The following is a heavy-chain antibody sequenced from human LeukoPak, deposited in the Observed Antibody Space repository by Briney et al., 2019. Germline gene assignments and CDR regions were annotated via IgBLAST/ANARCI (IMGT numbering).Heavy chain of an antibody. J-gene: IGHJ1*01. D-gene: IGHD2-15*01. CDR3: AKDRVEYCSGGNCYRYFQR. V-gene: IGHV3-23*01. Sequence: GGSLRLSCAVSGFTFSSYAMSWVRQAPGKGLEWVSGISGSGGTTNYADSVKGRFTISRDNSKNTLYLQMNSLRGEDTAVYYCAKDRVEYCSGGNCYRYFQRWGQGTRVTVSS. CDR1: GFTFSSYA. CDR2: ISGSGGTT.